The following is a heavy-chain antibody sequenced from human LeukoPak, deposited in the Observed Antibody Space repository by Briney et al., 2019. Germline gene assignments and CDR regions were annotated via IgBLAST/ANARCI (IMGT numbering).Heavy chain of an antibody. J-gene: IGHJ4*02. CDR1: GFAVSSNY. D-gene: IGHD1-26*01. Sequence: QTGGSLRLSCAASGFAVSSNYMSWVRQAPGKGLEWVSALNGDTTYYAESVKGRFTVSRDNSKNTLYLQMNSLTAEDTAVYYCAREASGYSFADYWGQGTLVTVSS. CDR3: AREASGYSFADY. V-gene: IGHV3-53*01. CDR2: LNGDTT.